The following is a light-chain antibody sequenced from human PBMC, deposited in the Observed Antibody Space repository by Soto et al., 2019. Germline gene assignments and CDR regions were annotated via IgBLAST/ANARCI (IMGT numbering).Light chain of an antibody. CDR3: QHYGSSPPIT. CDR1: QSVSSNY. V-gene: IGKV3-20*01. CDR2: GAS. Sequence: EIVLTQSPGTLSLPPGERATLSCRASQSVSSNYIGWYQQKPGQAPRVLMYGASTRATGIPDRFSGSGSGTDFTLTISRLEPEDVAVYYCQHYGSSPPITFGQGTRLEIK. J-gene: IGKJ5*01.